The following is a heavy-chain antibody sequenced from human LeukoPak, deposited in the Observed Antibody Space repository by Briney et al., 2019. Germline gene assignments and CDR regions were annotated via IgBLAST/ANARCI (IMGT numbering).Heavy chain of an antibody. CDR3: ARRVIIYYYYGMDV. V-gene: IGHV4-34*01. Sequence: SETLSLTCAVYGGSFSGYYWSWIRQPPGKGLEWIGEINHSGSTNYNPSLKSRVTISVDPSKNQFSLKLSSVTAVDTAVYYCARRVIIYYYYGMDVWGQGTTVTVSS. CDR1: GGSFSGYY. CDR2: INHSGST. J-gene: IGHJ6*02. D-gene: IGHD3-3*01.